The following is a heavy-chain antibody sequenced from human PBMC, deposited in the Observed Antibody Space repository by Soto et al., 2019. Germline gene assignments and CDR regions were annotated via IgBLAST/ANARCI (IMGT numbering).Heavy chain of an antibody. CDR2: FDPEDGET. D-gene: IGHD1-1*01. CDR3: ATTTNEESSYWFDP. V-gene: IGHV1-24*01. CDR1: GYTLTELS. Sequence: SVKVSCKVSGYTLTELSMHWVRQAPGKGLEWMGGFDPEDGETIYAQKFQGRVTMTEDTSTDTAYMELSSLRSEDTAVYYCATTTNEESSYWFDPWGQGTLVTVSS. J-gene: IGHJ5*02.